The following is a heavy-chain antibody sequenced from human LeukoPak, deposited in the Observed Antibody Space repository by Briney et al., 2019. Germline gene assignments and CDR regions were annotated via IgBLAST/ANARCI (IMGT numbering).Heavy chain of an antibody. V-gene: IGHV3-49*04. J-gene: IGHJ4*02. Sequence: GGSLRLSCTASGFTFGDYAMSWVRQAPGKGLEWAGFIRSKAYGGTTEYAASVKGRFTISRDDSKSIAYLQMNSLKTEDTAVYYCTHCTNGVCYTGFDYWGQGTLVTVSS. CDR2: IRSKAYGGTT. CDR1: GFTFGDYA. CDR3: THCTNGVCYTGFDY. D-gene: IGHD2-8*01.